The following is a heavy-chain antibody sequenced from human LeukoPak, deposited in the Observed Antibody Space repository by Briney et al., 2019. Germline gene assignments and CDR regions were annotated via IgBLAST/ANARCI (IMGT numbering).Heavy chain of an antibody. CDR1: GFTFSSYS. V-gene: IGHV3-21*04. Sequence: PGGSLRLSCAASGFTFSSYSMTWVRQAPGKGLEWVSSISSSSSYIYYADSVKGRFTISRDNSKNTLYLQMNSLRAEDTAVYYCAKDYYDSSGYYYEAYWGQGTLVTVSS. D-gene: IGHD3-22*01. J-gene: IGHJ4*02. CDR2: ISSSSSYI. CDR3: AKDYYDSSGYYYEAY.